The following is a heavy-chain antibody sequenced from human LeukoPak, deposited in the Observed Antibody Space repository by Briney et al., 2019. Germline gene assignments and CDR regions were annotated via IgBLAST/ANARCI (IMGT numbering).Heavy chain of an antibody. Sequence: GSLRLSCAASGFNFRSYWMKWVRQAPGKGLEWVANIKEDGRKKYYVDSVKGRFTISRDNAENSLYLQMNRLRVEDTAVYYCARGSAWERGSYDYWGQGTLVTVSS. CDR2: IKEDGRKK. CDR3: ARGSAWERGSYDY. CDR1: GFNFRSYW. V-gene: IGHV3-7*05. J-gene: IGHJ4*02. D-gene: IGHD1-26*01.